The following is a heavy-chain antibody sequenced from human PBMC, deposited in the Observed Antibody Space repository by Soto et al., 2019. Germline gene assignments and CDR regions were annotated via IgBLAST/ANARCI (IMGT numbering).Heavy chain of an antibody. V-gene: IGHV3-23*01. Sequence: GGSLRLSCAASGFTFSSYAMSWVRQAPGKGLEWVSAISGSGGSTYYADSVKGRFTISRDNSKNTLYLQMNSLRAEDTAVYYCAKDRVRFLEWSDFDYWGQGTLVTVSS. CDR2: ISGSGGST. CDR3: AKDRVRFLEWSDFDY. J-gene: IGHJ4*02. D-gene: IGHD3-3*01. CDR1: GFTFSSYA.